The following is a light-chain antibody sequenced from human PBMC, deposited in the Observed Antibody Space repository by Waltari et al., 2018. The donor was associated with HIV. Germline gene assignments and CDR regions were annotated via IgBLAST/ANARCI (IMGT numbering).Light chain of an antibody. Sequence: KSSQSVLYSSSNKNYLAWYQQKPGQPPKLLIYWASTRESGVPDRFSGSGSGTDFTLTISSLQAEDVAVYYCQQYYSSPPTFGQGTKVEIK. J-gene: IGKJ1*01. CDR3: QQYYSSPPT. CDR1: QSVLYSSSNKNY. CDR2: WAS. V-gene: IGKV4-1*01.